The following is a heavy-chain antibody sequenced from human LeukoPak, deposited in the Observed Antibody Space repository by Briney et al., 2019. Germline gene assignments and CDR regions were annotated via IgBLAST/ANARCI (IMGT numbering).Heavy chain of an antibody. CDR1: GFPFSNYA. CDR2: IWYDGRDK. Sequence: GGSLRLSCAASGFPFSNYAMHWVRQDPGKGLEWVAVIWYDGRDKYYGESLKGRFTISRDNSKNTLYLQMNRLRAEDSAVYYCARGPPGDFWTYDYYYYGMDVWGQGTTVTVSS. CDR3: ARGPPGDFWTYDYYYYGMDV. J-gene: IGHJ6*02. D-gene: IGHD3/OR15-3a*01. V-gene: IGHV3-33*01.